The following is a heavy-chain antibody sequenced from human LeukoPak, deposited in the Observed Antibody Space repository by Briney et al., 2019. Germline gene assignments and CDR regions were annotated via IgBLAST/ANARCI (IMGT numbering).Heavy chain of an antibody. J-gene: IGHJ4*02. Sequence: GGSLRLSCAASGFTFDDYAMHWVRQAPGKGLEWVSGISWNSGSIGYADSVKGRFTISRDNAKNSLYLQMNSLRAEDMALYYCAEGSDYSSSSNFDYWGQGTLVTVSS. CDR3: AEGSDYSSSSNFDY. CDR1: GFTFDDYA. D-gene: IGHD6-6*01. CDR2: ISWNSGSI. V-gene: IGHV3-9*03.